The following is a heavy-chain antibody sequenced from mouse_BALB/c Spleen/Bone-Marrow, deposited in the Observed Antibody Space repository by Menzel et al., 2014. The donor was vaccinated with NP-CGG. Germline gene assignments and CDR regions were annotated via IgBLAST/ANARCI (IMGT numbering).Heavy chain of an antibody. Sequence: VQLQQSGAELVKPGASVKLSCTASGFNIKDTYMHWVKQRPEQGLEWIGRIDPANGNTKYDPKFQGKATITADTSSNTAYLQLSSLTSEDTAVYYCARYQLGTYLDDRGPGTTLTASS. V-gene: IGHV14-3*02. CDR3: ARYQLGTYLDD. CDR1: GFNIKDTY. J-gene: IGHJ2*01. CDR2: IDPANGNT. D-gene: IGHD3-3*01.